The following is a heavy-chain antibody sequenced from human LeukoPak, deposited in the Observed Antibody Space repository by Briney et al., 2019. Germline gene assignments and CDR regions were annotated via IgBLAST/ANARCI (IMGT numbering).Heavy chain of an antibody. CDR2: IYSGGST. D-gene: IGHD3-22*01. Sequence: GGSLRLSYAATGFTVSSNYMSWVRQAPGKGLEWVSVIYSGGSTYYADSVKGRFTISRDNSKNTLYLQMNSLRAEDTAVYYCARELYDSSGYYYDAFDIWGQGTMVTVSS. CDR3: ARELYDSSGYYYDAFDI. CDR1: GFTVSSNY. J-gene: IGHJ3*02. V-gene: IGHV3-53*01.